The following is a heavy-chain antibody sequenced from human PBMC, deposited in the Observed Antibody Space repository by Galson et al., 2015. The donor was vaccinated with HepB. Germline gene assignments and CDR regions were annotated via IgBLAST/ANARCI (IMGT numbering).Heavy chain of an antibody. D-gene: IGHD5-12*01. Sequence: SLRLSCAASGFTFTNSAMTWVRQAPGKGLDWVSSISGRGGSSYYAESVKGRFTISRDNSKNTLYLQMNGLRAEDTAVYFCAKDGEAGGYDKNYYYYMDVWGKGTTVTVSS. CDR2: ISGRGGSS. J-gene: IGHJ6*03. CDR1: GFTFTNSA. V-gene: IGHV3-23*01. CDR3: AKDGEAGGYDKNYYYYMDV.